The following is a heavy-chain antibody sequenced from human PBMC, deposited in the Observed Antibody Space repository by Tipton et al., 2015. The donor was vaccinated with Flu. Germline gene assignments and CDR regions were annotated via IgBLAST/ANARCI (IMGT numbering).Heavy chain of an antibody. Sequence: TLSLTCTVSGGSISSGGYYWGWVRQPPGKGLEWIGSIYYSGTTYYNPSLKSRVTISVDSSKNEFSLTLASLTAADTAVYYCARDLWNDRRAYYYYGVDVWGQGTTVTVSS. CDR1: GGSISSGGYY. CDR3: ARDLWNDRRAYYYYGVDV. J-gene: IGHJ6*02. V-gene: IGHV4-39*07. CDR2: IYYSGTT. D-gene: IGHD1-1*01.